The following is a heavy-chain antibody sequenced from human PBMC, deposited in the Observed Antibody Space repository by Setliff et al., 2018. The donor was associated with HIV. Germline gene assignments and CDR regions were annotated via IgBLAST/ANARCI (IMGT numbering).Heavy chain of an antibody. Sequence: SETLSLTCAMYGDSFGDFYWNWIRQPPGKGLEWIGYIFYNGNTNYNPSLESRVTISLDASDNHFSLNLTSVTAADTAVYFCARSTSMYCYPDSWGQGALVTVSS. V-gene: IGHV4-59*01. CDR1: GDSFGDFY. D-gene: IGHD2-21*01. J-gene: IGHJ4*02. CDR2: IFYNGNT. CDR3: ARSTSMYCYPDS.